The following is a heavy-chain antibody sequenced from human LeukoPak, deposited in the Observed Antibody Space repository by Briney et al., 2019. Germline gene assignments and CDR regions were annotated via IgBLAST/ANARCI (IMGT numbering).Heavy chain of an antibody. CDR3: ARVPGRTRYFDF. Sequence: GGSLRLSCAASGFTFTCCWMSWVRQTPGKGLEWVASIKQDGREKFYADSVKGRFTISRDNAKNSLYLQVNSLRAEDTAVYYCARVPGRTRYFDFWGQGILVTVSS. D-gene: IGHD1-26*01. J-gene: IGHJ4*02. V-gene: IGHV3-7*01. CDR1: GFTFTCCW. CDR2: IKQDGREK.